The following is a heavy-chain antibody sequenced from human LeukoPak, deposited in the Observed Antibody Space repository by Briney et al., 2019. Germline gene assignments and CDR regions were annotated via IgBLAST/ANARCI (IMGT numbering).Heavy chain of an antibody. CDR3: AKLKGGSGWPFDY. D-gene: IGHD6-19*01. V-gene: IGHV3-23*01. CDR2: ISGSGGST. J-gene: IGHJ4*02. CDR1: GFTFSSYS. Sequence: GGSLRLSCAASGFTFSSYSMSWVRQAPGKGLEWVSAISGSGGSTYYADSVKGRFTISRDNSKNTLYLQMNSLRAEDTAVYYCAKLKGGSGWPFDYWGQGTLVTVSS.